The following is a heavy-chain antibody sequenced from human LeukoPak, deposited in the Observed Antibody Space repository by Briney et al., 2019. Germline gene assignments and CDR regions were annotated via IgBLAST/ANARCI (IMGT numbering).Heavy chain of an antibody. CDR3: ARGVLYYYGMDV. J-gene: IGHJ6*02. V-gene: IGHV1-69*04. CDR2: IIPILGIA. CDR1: GGTFSSYA. Sequence: VKVSCKASGGTFSSYAISWVRQTAGQRLEWMGRIIPILGIANYAQKFQGRVTITADKSTSAAYMELSSLRSEDTAVYYCARGVLYYYGMDVWGQGTTVTVSS.